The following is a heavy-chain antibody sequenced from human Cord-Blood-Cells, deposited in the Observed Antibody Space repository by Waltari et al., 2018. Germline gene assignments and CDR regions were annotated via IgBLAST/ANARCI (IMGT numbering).Heavy chain of an antibody. V-gene: IGHV1-3*01. CDR3: ASEVAAAGTGDY. CDR1: GYTFTSYA. J-gene: IGHJ4*02. Sequence: QVQLVQSGAEVKKPGPSVKVSCKASGYTFTSYAMHWVRQAPGQRLEWMGWINAGNGNTKYSQKFQGRVTITRDTSASTAYMELSSLRSEDTAVYYCASEVAAAGTGDYWGQGTLVTVSS. D-gene: IGHD6-13*01. CDR2: INAGNGNT.